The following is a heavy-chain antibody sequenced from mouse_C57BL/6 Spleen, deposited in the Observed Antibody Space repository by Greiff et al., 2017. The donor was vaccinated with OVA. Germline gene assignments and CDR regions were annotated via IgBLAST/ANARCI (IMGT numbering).Heavy chain of an antibody. V-gene: IGHV1-64*01. D-gene: IGHD1-1*01. CDR3: ASPHCSSYDYAMDY. J-gene: IGHJ4*01. Sequence: VQLQQPGAELVKPGASVKLSCKASGYTFTSYWMHWVKQRPGQGLEWIGMIHPNSGSTNYNEKFKSKATLTVDKSSSTAYMQLSSLTSEDSAVYYCASPHCSSYDYAMDYWGQGTSVTVSS. CDR2: IHPNSGST. CDR1: GYTFTSYW.